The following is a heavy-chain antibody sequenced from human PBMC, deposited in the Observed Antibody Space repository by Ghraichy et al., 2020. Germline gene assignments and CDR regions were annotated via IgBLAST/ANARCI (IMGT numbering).Heavy chain of an antibody. D-gene: IGHD4-17*01. V-gene: IGHV3-33*01. CDR2: IWYDGVNK. J-gene: IGHJ4*02. Sequence: GGSLRLSCAASGFTFSSYGMHWVRQAPGKRLKWVAVIWYDGVNKFYADSVKGRFTISRDNSKNTLYLQMNSLRAEDTAVYYCATNLNYGDFHWGQGTLLTVSS. CDR3: ATNLNYGDFH. CDR1: GFTFSSYG.